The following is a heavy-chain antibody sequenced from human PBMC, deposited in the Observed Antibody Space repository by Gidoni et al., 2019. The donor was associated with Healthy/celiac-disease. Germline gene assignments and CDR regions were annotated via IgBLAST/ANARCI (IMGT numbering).Heavy chain of an antibody. V-gene: IGHV3-23*01. CDR2: ISGSGGST. CDR1: GFTFSSYA. D-gene: IGHD6-19*01. CDR3: AKDQRQWLDYYYYMDV. J-gene: IGHJ6*03. Sequence: EVQLLESGGGLVQPGGSLRLSCAASGFTFSSYAMSWVRQAPGKGLEWVSAISGSGGSTYYADSVKGRFTISRDNSKNTLYLQMNSLRAEDTAVYYCAKDQRQWLDYYYYMDVWGKGTTVTVSS.